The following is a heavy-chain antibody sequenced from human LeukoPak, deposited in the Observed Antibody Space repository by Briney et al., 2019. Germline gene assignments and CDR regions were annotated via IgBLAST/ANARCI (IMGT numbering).Heavy chain of an antibody. D-gene: IGHD6-13*01. Sequence: PSQTLSLTCTVSGGSISSGGYYWSWIRQHPGKGLEWIGYIYYSGSTYYNPSLKSRVTISVDTSKDQFSLKLSSVTAADTAVYYCARVEQLFSWYFDLWGRGTSSLSPQ. CDR1: GGSISSGGYY. V-gene: IGHV4-31*03. CDR2: IYYSGST. J-gene: IGHJ2*01. CDR3: ARVEQLFSWYFDL.